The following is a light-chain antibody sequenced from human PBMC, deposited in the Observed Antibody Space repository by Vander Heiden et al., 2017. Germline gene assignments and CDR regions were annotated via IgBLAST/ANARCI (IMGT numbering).Light chain of an antibody. Sequence: SFVLTQPPSVSLAPGQTASITFGGNDIGGKRSDWYQQKPGQAPVLVVYDDSDRPSGIPERFSGSNSGNTATLTISRVEAGDEADYYCQIWDSSSERVIFGGGTKLTVL. CDR2: DDS. CDR3: QIWDSSSERVI. CDR1: DIGGKR. V-gene: IGLV3-21*02. J-gene: IGLJ2*01.